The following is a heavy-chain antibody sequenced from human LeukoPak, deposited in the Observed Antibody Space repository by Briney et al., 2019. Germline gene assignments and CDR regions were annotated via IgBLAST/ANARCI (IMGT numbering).Heavy chain of an antibody. CDR3: ARHRYYDSSGYYYFDY. J-gene: IGHJ4*02. D-gene: IGHD3-22*01. V-gene: IGHV4-59*08. Sequence: SETLSLTCTVSGGSISSYYWSWIRQPPGKGLEWIGYIYYSGSTNYNPSLKSRVNISVDTSKNQFSLKLSSVTAADTAVYYCARHRYYDSSGYYYFDYWGQGTLVTVSS. CDR1: GGSISSYY. CDR2: IYYSGST.